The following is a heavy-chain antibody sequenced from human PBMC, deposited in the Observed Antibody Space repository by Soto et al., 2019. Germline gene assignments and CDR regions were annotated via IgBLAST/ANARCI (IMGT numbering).Heavy chain of an antibody. CDR2: IYYSGST. CDR1: GGSISSGGYY. CDR3: ARDHGSTMVRGPFDP. Sequence: TSETLSLTCTVSGGSISSGGYYWSWIRQHPGKGLEWIGYIYYSGSTYYNPSLKSRVTISVDTSKNQFSLKLSSVTAADTAVYYCARDHGSTMVRGPFDPWGQGTLVTVSS. V-gene: IGHV4-31*03. D-gene: IGHD3-10*01. J-gene: IGHJ5*02.